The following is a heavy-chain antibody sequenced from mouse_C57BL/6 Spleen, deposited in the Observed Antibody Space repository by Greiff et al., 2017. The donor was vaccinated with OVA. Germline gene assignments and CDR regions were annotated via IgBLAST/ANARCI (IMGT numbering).Heavy chain of an antibody. Sequence: QVQLQQPGAELVRPGSSVKLSCKASGYTFTSYWMHWVKQRPIQGLEWIGNIDPSDSETHYNQKFKDKATLTVDKSSSTAYMQLSSLTSEDSAVYYCAKTYYSNLYAMDYWGQGTSVTVSS. CDR3: AKTYYSNLYAMDY. CDR1: GYTFTSYW. J-gene: IGHJ4*01. D-gene: IGHD2-5*01. V-gene: IGHV1-52*01. CDR2: IDPSDSET.